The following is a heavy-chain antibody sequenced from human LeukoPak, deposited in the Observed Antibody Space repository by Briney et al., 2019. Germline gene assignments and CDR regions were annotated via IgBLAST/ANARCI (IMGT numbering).Heavy chain of an antibody. Sequence: SETLSLTCRVYDGSFTDYNWSWIRQSPGKGLQWIAEIHHSGGTNYSPTLKSRVTLSVDTPKNQVSLNLRSVTAADTAVYYCVRNGYDSSGYYFWSDYRGQGTLVTVSS. D-gene: IGHD3-22*01. CDR3: VRNGYDSSGYYFWSDY. CDR2: IHHSGGT. J-gene: IGHJ4*02. CDR1: DGSFTDYN. V-gene: IGHV4-34*01.